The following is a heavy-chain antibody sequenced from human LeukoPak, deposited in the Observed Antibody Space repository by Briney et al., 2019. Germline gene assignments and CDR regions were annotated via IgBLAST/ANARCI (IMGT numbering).Heavy chain of an antibody. J-gene: IGHJ4*02. CDR1: GFTFSNDW. CDR3: ATDYYGYFDH. CDR2: VKQDGSEK. V-gene: IGHV3-7*03. D-gene: IGHD3-10*01. Sequence: GGSLRLSCAGSGFTFSNDWMNWVRQAPGKGLEWVANVKQDGSEKYYVGSVKGRFTISRDNAKNSLYLEMNSLRAEDTAVYYCATDYYGYFDHWGQGALVTVSS.